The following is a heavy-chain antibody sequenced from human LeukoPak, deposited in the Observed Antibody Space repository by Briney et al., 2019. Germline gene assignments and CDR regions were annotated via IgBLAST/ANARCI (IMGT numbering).Heavy chain of an antibody. V-gene: IGHV4-4*08. D-gene: IGHD3-3*01. CDR1: GGSVSSYY. CDR3: VEAPNYWYFDL. Sequence: SETLSLTCSVSGGSVSSYYWSWIRQSPGKGLEWIGYIHNSGRTNYNPSLKSRVTGFVDTSKNQVSLRLSSVTAADTAVYYCVEAPNYWYFDLWGRGTLVTVSS. J-gene: IGHJ2*01. CDR2: IHNSGRT.